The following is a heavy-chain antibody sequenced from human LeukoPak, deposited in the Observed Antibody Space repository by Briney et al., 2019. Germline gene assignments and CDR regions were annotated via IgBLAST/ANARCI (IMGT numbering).Heavy chain of an antibody. D-gene: IGHD5-12*01. CDR3: ARGLHSGYDWGVDY. CDR1: GGTLSSYA. J-gene: IGHJ4*02. CDR2: IIPIFGTA. V-gene: IGHV1-69*13. Sequence: SVKVSCKASGGTLSSYAISWVRRAPGQGLEWMGGIIPIFGTANYAQKFQGRVTITADESTSAAYMELSSLRSEDTAVYYCARGLHSGYDWGVDYWGQGTLVTVSS.